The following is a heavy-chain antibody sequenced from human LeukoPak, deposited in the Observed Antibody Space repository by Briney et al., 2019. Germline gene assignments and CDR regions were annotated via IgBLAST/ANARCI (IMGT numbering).Heavy chain of an antibody. V-gene: IGHV4-59*01. CDR3: ARWGYFYDSSGHFDY. CDR2: IYYSGST. J-gene: IGHJ4*02. D-gene: IGHD3-22*01. Sequence: PSETLSLTCTVSGGSISNYYWSWIRQPPGKGLEWIGHIYYSGSTNYNPSLKSRVTISIDTSKNQFSLKLSSVAAADTAVYYCARWGYFYDSSGHFDYWGQGTLVTVSP. CDR1: GGSISNYY.